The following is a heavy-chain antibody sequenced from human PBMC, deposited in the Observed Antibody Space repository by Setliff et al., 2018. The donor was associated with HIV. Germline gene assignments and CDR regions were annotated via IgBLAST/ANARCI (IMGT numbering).Heavy chain of an antibody. J-gene: IGHJ4*02. CDR1: GFTFSSYS. CDR3: LRGGSFGDIPNC. V-gene: IGHV3-21*06. Sequence: KTGGSLRLSCAASGFTFSSYSMNWVRQVPGKGLEWVSSISSSSSYIYYADSVKGRFTISRDNAKNSLYLQMNSLRAEDTAVYYCLRGGSFGDIPNCWGQGTLVTVSS. CDR2: ISSSSSYI. D-gene: IGHD4-17*01.